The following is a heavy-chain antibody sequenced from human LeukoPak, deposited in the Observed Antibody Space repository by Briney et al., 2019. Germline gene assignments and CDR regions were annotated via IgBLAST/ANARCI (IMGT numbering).Heavy chain of an antibody. V-gene: IGHV1-46*01. CDR1: GYTFTTYY. CDR2: INPSDGST. Sequence: ASVKVSCKASGYTFTTYYMHWVRQAPEQGLEWMGIINPSDGSTSYAQKFQDRVTMTRDTSTSTVYMELSSLRSEDTAVYYCAREGLDTSDYYGSRLDYWGPGTLVTVSS. CDR3: AREGLDTSDYYGSRLDY. J-gene: IGHJ4*02. D-gene: IGHD3-22*01.